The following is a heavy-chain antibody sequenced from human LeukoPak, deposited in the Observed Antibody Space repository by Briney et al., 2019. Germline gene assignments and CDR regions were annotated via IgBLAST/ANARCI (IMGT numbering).Heavy chain of an antibody. V-gene: IGHV4-59*08. J-gene: IGHJ6*03. Sequence: TSETLSLTCTVSGGSISSYYWSWIRQPPGKGLEWIGYIYYSGSTNYIPSLKSRVTISVDTSKNQFSLKLSSVTAADTAVYYCARHSRGYDFPATYYYYYYMDVWGKGTTVTVSS. CDR3: ARHSRGYDFPATYYYYYYMDV. D-gene: IGHD5-12*01. CDR2: IYYSGST. CDR1: GGSISSYY.